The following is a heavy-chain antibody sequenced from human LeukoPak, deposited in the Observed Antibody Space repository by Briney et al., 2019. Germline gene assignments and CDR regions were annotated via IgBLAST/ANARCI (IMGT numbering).Heavy chain of an antibody. CDR3: AKEPREYCSSTSCPNWFDS. Sequence: GVSLRLSCAASGFTFSSYGMHWVRQAPGKGLEWVAVIWYDGSNKYYADSVKGRFTISRDNSKNTLYLQMNSLRAEDTAVYYCAKEPREYCSSTSCPNWFDSWGQGTLVTVSS. CDR1: GFTFSSYG. CDR2: IWYDGSNK. V-gene: IGHV3-33*06. J-gene: IGHJ5*01. D-gene: IGHD2-2*01.